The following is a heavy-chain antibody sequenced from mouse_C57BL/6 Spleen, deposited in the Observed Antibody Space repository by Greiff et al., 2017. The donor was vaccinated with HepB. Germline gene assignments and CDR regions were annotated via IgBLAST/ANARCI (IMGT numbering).Heavy chain of an antibody. CDR3: ARSRGLMVQYYFDY. CDR2: IYPGSGST. V-gene: IGHV1-55*01. D-gene: IGHD2-2*01. CDR1: GYTFTSYW. J-gene: IGHJ2*01. Sequence: QVHVKQPGAELVKPGASVKMSCKASGYTFTSYWITWVKQRPGQGLEWIGDIYPGSGSTNYNEKFKSKATLTVDTASSTAYMQLSSLTSEDSAVYYCARSRGLMVQYYFDYWGQGTTLTVSS.